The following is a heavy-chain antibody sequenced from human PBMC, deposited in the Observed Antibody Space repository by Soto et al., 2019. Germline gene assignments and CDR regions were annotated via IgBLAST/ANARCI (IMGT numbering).Heavy chain of an antibody. Sequence: GESLKLSCTGSGCSFTSYCIGWVSQIPGKGLERMGIIYPGDSDTRYSPSFQGQVTISADKSISTAYLQWSSLKASDTAMYYCARRDCSGGSCKHGAFDIWGQGTMVTV. J-gene: IGHJ3*02. D-gene: IGHD2-15*01. CDR2: IYPGDSDT. CDR3: ARRDCSGGSCKHGAFDI. CDR1: GCSFTSYC. V-gene: IGHV5-51*01.